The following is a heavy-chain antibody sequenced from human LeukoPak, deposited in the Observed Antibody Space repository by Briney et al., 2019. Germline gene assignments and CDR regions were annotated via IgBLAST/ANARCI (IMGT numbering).Heavy chain of an antibody. D-gene: IGHD4-17*01. CDR1: GYTFTSYG. CDR3: AGLTTVTTSRWFDP. CDR2: ISAYNGNT. V-gene: IGHV1-18*04. J-gene: IGHJ5*02. Sequence: ASVKVSCKASGYTFTSYGISWVRQAPGQGLEWMGWISAYNGNTNYAQKLQGRVTMTTDTSTSTAYMELRSLRSDDTAVYYCAGLTTVTTSRWFDPWGQGTLVTVSS.